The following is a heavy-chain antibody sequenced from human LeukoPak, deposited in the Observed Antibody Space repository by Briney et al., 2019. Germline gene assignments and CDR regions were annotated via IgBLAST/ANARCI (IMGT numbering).Heavy chain of an antibody. J-gene: IGHJ3*02. CDR3: AREGRPYCSGGSCYSGYHDAFDI. Sequence: NPSETLSLTCTVSGGSISSGGYYWSWIRQHPGKGLEWIGYIYYSGSTYYNPSLKSRVTISVDTSKNQFSLKLSSVTAADTAVYYCAREGRPYCSGGSCYSGYHDAFDIWGQGTMVTVSS. CDR1: GGSISSGGYY. V-gene: IGHV4-31*03. CDR2: IYYSGST. D-gene: IGHD2-15*01.